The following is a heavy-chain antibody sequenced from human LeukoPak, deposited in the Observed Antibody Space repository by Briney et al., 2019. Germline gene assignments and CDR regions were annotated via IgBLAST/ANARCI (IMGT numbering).Heavy chain of an antibody. V-gene: IGHV3-30*03. D-gene: IGHD1-26*01. Sequence: GGSLRLSCAASGFTFSSYGMHWVRQAPGRGLEWVAVISYDGSNKYYADSVKGRFTISRDNSKNTLYLQMNSLRAEDTAVYYCARDRVGATDYFDYWGQGTLVTVSS. CDR1: GFTFSSYG. CDR2: ISYDGSNK. J-gene: IGHJ4*02. CDR3: ARDRVGATDYFDY.